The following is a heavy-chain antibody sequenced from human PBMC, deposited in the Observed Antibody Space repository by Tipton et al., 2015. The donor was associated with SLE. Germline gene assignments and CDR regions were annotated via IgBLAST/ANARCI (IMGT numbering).Heavy chain of an antibody. CDR1: GYTFTSHF. Sequence: QLVQSGAEVKKPGASVKVSCEASGYTFTSHFIHWVRQAPGQGLEWMGIINPSRGTTSYAEKFQGRVTMTSDTSTSTVYMELSSLRSEDTAVYYCARSGNYRSGSFDYWGQGTLVTVSS. CDR2: INPSRGTT. J-gene: IGHJ4*02. V-gene: IGHV1-46*01. CDR3: ARSGNYRSGSFDY. D-gene: IGHD3-3*01.